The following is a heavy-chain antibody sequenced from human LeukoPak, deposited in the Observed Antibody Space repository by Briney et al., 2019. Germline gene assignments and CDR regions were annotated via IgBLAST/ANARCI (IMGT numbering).Heavy chain of an antibody. Sequence: GGSLRLSCAASGFTFSNYVMGWVRQAPGKGLEWVSVISDNGETTYYADSVKGRFTISRDNSKNTLYLQMNSLRAEDTAVYYCAKDHFGYSSSSDFDYWGQGTLVTVSS. J-gene: IGHJ4*02. CDR2: ISDNGETT. V-gene: IGHV3-23*01. CDR1: GFTFSNYV. D-gene: IGHD2-2*01. CDR3: AKDHFGYSSSSDFDY.